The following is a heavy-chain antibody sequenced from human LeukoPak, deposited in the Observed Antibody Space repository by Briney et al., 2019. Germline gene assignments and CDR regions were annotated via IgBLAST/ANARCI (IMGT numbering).Heavy chain of an antibody. V-gene: IGHV3-30*03. J-gene: IGHJ3*01. Sequence: PGRSLRLSCAASGFTFSSYGMHWVRQAPGKGLEWVAVISYDGSNKYYADSVKGRFTISRDNSKNTLYLQMNSLRAEDTAVYYCARDWLAGNPYHAFDLWGKGTVVTVSS. CDR2: ISYDGSNK. CDR1: GFTFSSYG. D-gene: IGHD3-22*01. CDR3: ARDWLAGNPYHAFDL.